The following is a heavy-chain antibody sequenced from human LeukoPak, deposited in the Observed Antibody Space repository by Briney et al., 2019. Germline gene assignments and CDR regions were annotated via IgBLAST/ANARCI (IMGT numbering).Heavy chain of an antibody. V-gene: IGHV3-66*01. CDR2: IYSGGST. CDR1: GFTFDDYA. J-gene: IGHJ4*02. CDR3: ARDRLSEWLLLPNFDY. Sequence: GGSLRLSCAASGFTFDDYAMHWVRQAPGKGLEWVSVIYSGGSTYYADSVKGRFTISRDNSKNTLYLQMNSLRAEDTAVYYCARDRLSEWLLLPNFDYWGQGTLVTVSS. D-gene: IGHD3-22*01.